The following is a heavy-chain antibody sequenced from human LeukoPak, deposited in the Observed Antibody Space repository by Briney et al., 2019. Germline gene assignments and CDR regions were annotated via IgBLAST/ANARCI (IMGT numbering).Heavy chain of an antibody. Sequence: AGGSLRLSCAVSGFTFSKAWMNWVRQAPGKGLVWVSRIASDGSSTTYADSVKGRFSISRDNAKNTLYLQMNSLRVEDTAVYYCARGRPHGNDYWGQGTLVTVSS. J-gene: IGHJ4*02. V-gene: IGHV3-74*01. CDR3: ARGRPHGNDY. CDR1: GFTFSKAW. D-gene: IGHD4-23*01. CDR2: IASDGSST.